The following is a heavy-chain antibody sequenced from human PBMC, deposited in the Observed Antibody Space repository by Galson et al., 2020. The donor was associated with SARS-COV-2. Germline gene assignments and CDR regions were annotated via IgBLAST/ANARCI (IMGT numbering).Heavy chain of an antibody. CDR1: GGSFSGYY. CDR3: ARERIVVVPTPTGYYYYYGMDG. D-gene: IGHD2-2*01. V-gene: IGHV4-34*01. J-gene: IGHJ6*02. Sequence: SETLSLTCAVYGGSFSGYYWSWIRQPPGKGLEWIGEINHSGSTNYNPSLKSRVTISVDTSKNQFSLKLSSVTAADTAVYYCARERIVVVPTPTGYYYYYGMDGWGQGTTVTVSS. CDR2: INHSGST.